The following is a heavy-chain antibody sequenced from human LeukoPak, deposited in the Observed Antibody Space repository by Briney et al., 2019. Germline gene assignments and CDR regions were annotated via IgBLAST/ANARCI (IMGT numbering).Heavy chain of an antibody. CDR1: GGTFSSYA. V-gene: IGHV1-69*05. D-gene: IGHD1-1*01. CDR2: IIPIFGTA. J-gene: IGHJ3*02. CDR3: ASWDVQLYAFDI. Sequence: GASVKVSCKASGGTFSSYAISWVRQAPAQGLEWMGGIIPIFGTANYAQKFQDRVTITRDRSMSTAYMELGSLRSEDTAMYYCASWDVQLYAFDIWGQGTMVTVSS.